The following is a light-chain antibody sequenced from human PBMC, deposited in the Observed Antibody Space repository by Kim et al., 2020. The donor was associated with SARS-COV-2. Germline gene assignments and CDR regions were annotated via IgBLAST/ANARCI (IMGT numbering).Light chain of an antibody. CDR3: QQYGSSPL. J-gene: IGKJ1*01. Sequence: LSPRERATLSCRASQSVSSSYLAWYQPKPGQAPRLLIYGASSRATGIPDRFSGSGSGTDFTLTISRLEPEDFAVYYCQQYGSSPLFGQGTKVDIK. CDR1: QSVSSSY. CDR2: GAS. V-gene: IGKV3-20*01.